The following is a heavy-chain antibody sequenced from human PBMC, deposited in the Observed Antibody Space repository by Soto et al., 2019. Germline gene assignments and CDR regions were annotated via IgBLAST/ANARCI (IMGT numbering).Heavy chain of an antibody. CDR1: GGSFSGYY. CDR3: ARLHASGYDFSDY. CDR2: INHSGST. J-gene: IGHJ4*02. Sequence: ETLSLTCAVYGGSFSGYYWSWIRQPPGKGLEWIGEINHSGSTNYNPSLKSRVTISVDTSKNQFSLKLSSVTAADTAVYYCARLHASGYDFSDYWGQGTLVTVSS. V-gene: IGHV4-34*01. D-gene: IGHD5-12*01.